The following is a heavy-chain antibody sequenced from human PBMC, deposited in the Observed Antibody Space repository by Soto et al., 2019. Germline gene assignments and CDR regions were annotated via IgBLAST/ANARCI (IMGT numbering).Heavy chain of an antibody. CDR1: GDSVSSKTAS. CDR2: TYFRSKWYN. J-gene: IGHJ5*02. CDR3: AKGDNLGPKTGYAFDP. Sequence: SLTLSLTCAISGDSVSSKTASWNWIRQAPSRGLEWLGRTYFRSKWYNDYAVSVKSRIIINPDTSNNQFSLQLNSVTPEDTAVYFCAKGDNLGPKTGYAFDPWGQGIMVTVSS. D-gene: IGHD5-12*01. V-gene: IGHV6-1*01.